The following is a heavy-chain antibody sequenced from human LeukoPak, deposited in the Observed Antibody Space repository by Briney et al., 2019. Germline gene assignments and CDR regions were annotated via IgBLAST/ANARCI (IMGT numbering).Heavy chain of an antibody. CDR2: INGDGSSA. V-gene: IGHV3-74*01. Sequence: PGGSLRLSCAVSGLIFSHYSMHWVRQAPGKWLLWVSGINGDGSSASYGNSVKGRFTISRDNAKNTLFLQMNSLTVEDTAVYYCARAFHFGDFFDYWGQGALVTVSS. CDR3: ARAFHFGDFFDY. J-gene: IGHJ4*02. D-gene: IGHD4-17*01. CDR1: GLIFSHYS.